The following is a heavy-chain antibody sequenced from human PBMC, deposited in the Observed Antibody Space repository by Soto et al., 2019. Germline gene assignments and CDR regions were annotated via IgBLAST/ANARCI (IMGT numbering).Heavy chain of an antibody. CDR1: GDSISSYY. CDR2: IYYSGST. CDR3: ASSRDMNYFDY. J-gene: IGHJ4*02. V-gene: IGHV4-59*01. Sequence: PSETLSLTCTVPGDSISSYYWSWIRQPPGKGLEWIGYIYYSGSTNYNPSLKSRVTISVDTSKNQFSLKLSSVTAADTAVYYCASSRDMNYFDYWGQGTLVTVS.